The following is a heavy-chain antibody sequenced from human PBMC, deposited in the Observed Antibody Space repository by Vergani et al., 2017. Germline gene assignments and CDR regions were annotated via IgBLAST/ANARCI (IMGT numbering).Heavy chain of an antibody. CDR2: ISTYYGKT. J-gene: IGHJ4*02. V-gene: IGHV1-18*01. Sequence: QVQVVQSGAEVKKPGASVKVSCKASGYTFTNYDISWVRQAPGQGLEWMGWISTYYGKTKYAQKFQGRVTMATDTCTSTAYMELRGLRSVDTAVYYCASVLEVPADDDYWGQGTLVTVSS. D-gene: IGHD2-2*01. CDR3: ASVLEVPADDDY. CDR1: GYTFTNYD.